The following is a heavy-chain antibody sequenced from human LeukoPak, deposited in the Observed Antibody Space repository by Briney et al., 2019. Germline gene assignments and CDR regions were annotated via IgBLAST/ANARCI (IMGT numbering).Heavy chain of an antibody. CDR2: ISGSGGST. CDR3: AKDRSVWGSYRFFDY. V-gene: IGHV3-23*01. D-gene: IGHD3-16*02. CDR1: GFTFSSYA. Sequence: PGGSLRLSCVASGFTFSSYAMSWVRQAPGKGLEWVSAISGSGGSTYYADSVKGRFTISRDNSKNTLYLQMNSLRAEDTAVYYCAKDRSVWGSYRFFDYWGQGTLVTVSS. J-gene: IGHJ4*02.